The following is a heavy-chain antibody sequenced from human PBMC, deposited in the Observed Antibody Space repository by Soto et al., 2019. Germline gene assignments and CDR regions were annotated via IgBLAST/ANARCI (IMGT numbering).Heavy chain of an antibody. Sequence: GSLRLSCAASGFTFSSYAMSWVRQAPGKGLEWVSAISGSGGSTYYADSVTGRFTISRDNSKNTLYLQMNSLRAEDTAVYYCAKDLAMVPSYFDYWGQGTLVTVSS. V-gene: IGHV3-23*01. CDR3: AKDLAMVPSYFDY. D-gene: IGHD5-18*01. J-gene: IGHJ4*02. CDR2: ISGSGGST. CDR1: GFTFSSYA.